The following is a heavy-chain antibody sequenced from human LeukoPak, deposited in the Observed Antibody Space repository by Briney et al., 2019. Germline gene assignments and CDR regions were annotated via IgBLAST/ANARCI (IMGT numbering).Heavy chain of an antibody. D-gene: IGHD3-9*01. CDR3: ASTDYDILTGPPQDY. Sequence: GASVKVSCKASGYTFTGYYMHWVRQAPGQGLEWMGWINPNSGGTNYAQKFQGRVTMTRDTSISTAYMELSRLRSDDTAVYYCASTDYDILTGPPQDYWGQGTTVTVSS. J-gene: IGHJ4*03. CDR2: INPNSGGT. V-gene: IGHV1-2*02. CDR1: GYTFTGYY.